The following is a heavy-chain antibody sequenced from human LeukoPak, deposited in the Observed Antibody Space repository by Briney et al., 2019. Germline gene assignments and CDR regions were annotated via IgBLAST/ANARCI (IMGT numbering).Heavy chain of an antibody. J-gene: IGHJ4*02. Sequence: GGSLRLSCAASGFIFSNYWMSWVRQAPGKGLEWVANMKQDGREKYLVDSVKGRFTISRDNAKNSLYLQMNSLRAEDTAVYYCARDASVAENDYWGQGTLVTVSS. V-gene: IGHV3-7*01. D-gene: IGHD3-16*01. CDR1: GFIFSNYW. CDR3: ARDASVAENDY. CDR2: MKQDGREK.